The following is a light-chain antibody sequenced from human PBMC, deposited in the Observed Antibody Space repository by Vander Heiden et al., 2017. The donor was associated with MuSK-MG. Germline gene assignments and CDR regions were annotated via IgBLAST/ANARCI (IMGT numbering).Light chain of an antibody. V-gene: IGKV1-39*01. CDR1: QNIDRH. CDR3: QQSTTASMVT. Sequence: DIQMTQSPSTLSAFVGDRVTITCRTSQNIDRHLNWYQHKPGTAPRLLIYAASLLESGVPPRFRGSGSGTEFTLTISSLQLDDFGTYYCQQSTTASMVTFGPGTKV. CDR2: AAS. J-gene: IGKJ3*01.